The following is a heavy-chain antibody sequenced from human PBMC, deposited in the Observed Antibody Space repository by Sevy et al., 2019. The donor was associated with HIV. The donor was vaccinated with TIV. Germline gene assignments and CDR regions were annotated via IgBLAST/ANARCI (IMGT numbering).Heavy chain of an antibody. D-gene: IGHD1-7*01. CDR1: GYTFTSYG. CDR2: ISAYNGNT. Sequence: ASVKVSCKASGYTFTSYGISWVRQAPGQGLEWMGWISAYNGNTNYAQKFQGRVNMTTDTSTSTAYMDLRSLRSDDTAVYYCARAGTEAWDPHSFDYWGQGTLVTVSS. V-gene: IGHV1-18*01. CDR3: ARAGTEAWDPHSFDY. J-gene: IGHJ4*02.